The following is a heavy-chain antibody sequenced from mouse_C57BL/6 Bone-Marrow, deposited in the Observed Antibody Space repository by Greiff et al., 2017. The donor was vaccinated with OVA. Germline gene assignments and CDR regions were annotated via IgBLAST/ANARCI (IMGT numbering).Heavy chain of an antibody. D-gene: IGHD2-1*01. Sequence: QVQLQQSGPGLVAPSQRLSITCTVSGFSLTSYGVDWVRQPPGKGLEWLGVIWGGGSTNYNSALMSRLSISKDNSKSQVFLKMNSLQTDDTAMYYCAKHNYGSTTMVTSYAMDYWGQGTSVTVSS. CDR2: IWGGGST. CDR1: GFSLTSYG. CDR3: AKHNYGSTTMVTSYAMDY. V-gene: IGHV2-9*01. J-gene: IGHJ4*01.